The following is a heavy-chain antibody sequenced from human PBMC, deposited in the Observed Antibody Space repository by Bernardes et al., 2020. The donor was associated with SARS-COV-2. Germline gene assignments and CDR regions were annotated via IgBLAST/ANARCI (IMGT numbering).Heavy chain of an antibody. V-gene: IGHV3-11*06. CDR3: ARESRYSSSSFILDY. CDR2: ISNGGGRYT. D-gene: IGHD6-6*01. CDR1: GFTFRDYY. J-gene: IGHJ4*02. Sequence: VEPLFLSCAASGFTFRDYYMNWIRQAPGKGLEWVSYISNGGGRYTNYADSVKGRFTISRDVAKNSLYLQMNSLRAEDTAVYYCARESRYSSSSFILDYWGQGTLVTVSS.